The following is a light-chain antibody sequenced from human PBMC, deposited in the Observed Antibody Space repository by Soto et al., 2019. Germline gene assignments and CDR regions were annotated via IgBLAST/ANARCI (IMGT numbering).Light chain of an antibody. CDR2: AAS. Sequence: DIQMTQSPSSLSASVGDRVTITCRASQSISSYLNWYQQKPGNAPKVLIFAASSLQSGVPSRFSGSGSGTAFTLTISSLQPEDFSTYYCQQSYGTPYTFGQGTKLEIK. CDR1: QSISSY. V-gene: IGKV1-39*01. CDR3: QQSYGTPYT. J-gene: IGKJ2*01.